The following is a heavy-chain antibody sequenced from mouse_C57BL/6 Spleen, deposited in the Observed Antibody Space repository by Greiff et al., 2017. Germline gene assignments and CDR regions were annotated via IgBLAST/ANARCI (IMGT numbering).Heavy chain of an antibody. Sequence: VQLQQSGAELVRPGASVKLSCTASGFNIKDYYMHWVKQRPEQGLEWIGRIDPEDGDTEYAPKFQGKDTMTADTSSNTAYLQLSSLTSEDTAVYYCTTYYDYDLYYAMDYWGQGTSVTVSS. CDR1: GFNIKDYY. CDR2: IDPEDGDT. J-gene: IGHJ4*01. V-gene: IGHV14-1*01. CDR3: TTYYDYDLYYAMDY. D-gene: IGHD2-4*01.